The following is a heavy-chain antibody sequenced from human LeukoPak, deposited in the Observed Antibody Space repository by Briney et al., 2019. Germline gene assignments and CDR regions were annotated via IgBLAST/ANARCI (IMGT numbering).Heavy chain of an antibody. CDR2: IHYSGST. Sequence: SETPSLTCIVSGDSISSYYWSWIRQPPGSGLEWIGYIHYSGSTYSNPSLKNGVTISVHTSKNQFSLRLSSVTAADTAVYYCARQRERGVNGGAFDIWGQGTMVTISS. D-gene: IGHD3-10*01. CDR1: GDSISSYY. CDR3: ARQRERGVNGGAFDI. J-gene: IGHJ3*02. V-gene: IGHV4-59*08.